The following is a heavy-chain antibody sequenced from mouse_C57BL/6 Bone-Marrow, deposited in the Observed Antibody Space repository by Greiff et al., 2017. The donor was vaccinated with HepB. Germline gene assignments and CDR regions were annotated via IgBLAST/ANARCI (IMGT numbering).Heavy chain of an antibody. CDR1: GFTFTDYY. V-gene: IGHV7-3*01. D-gene: IGHD1-1*01. CDR2: IRNKANGYTT. Sequence: EVMLVESGGGLVQPGGSLSLSCAASGFTFTDYYMSWVRQPPGKALEWLGFIRNKANGYTTEYSASVKGRFTISRDNSQSILYLQMNALRAEDSATYYCARPNYYGSSWYFEVWGTGTTVTVSS. CDR3: ARPNYYGSSWYFEV. J-gene: IGHJ1*03.